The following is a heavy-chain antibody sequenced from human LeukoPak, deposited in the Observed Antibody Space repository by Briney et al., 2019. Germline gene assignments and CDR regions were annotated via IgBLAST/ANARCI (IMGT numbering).Heavy chain of an antibody. CDR1: GFTFSSYS. V-gene: IGHV3-48*02. CDR2: ISRSSSTT. Sequence: PGGSLRLSCAASGFTFSSYSMSWVRQAPGKGLEWVSYISRSSSTTYYADSVKGRFTISRDNVKNSMYLQMNSLRDEDTAVYYCTRVVVPAATISYAYYYYGMDVWGQGTTVTVSS. CDR3: TRVVVPAATISYAYYYYGMDV. J-gene: IGHJ6*02. D-gene: IGHD2-2*01.